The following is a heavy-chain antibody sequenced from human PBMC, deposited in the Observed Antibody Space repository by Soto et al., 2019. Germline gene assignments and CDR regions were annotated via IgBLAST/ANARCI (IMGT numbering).Heavy chain of an antibody. D-gene: IGHD2-2*01. Sequence: EVQLVETGGGLVQPGGSLKLSCAASGFALSGSTMHWVRQASGKGLEWVGRIRSKGNTYATSYAASVQGRFTISRDVLKNTAFLEMNSLKTEDTAVYYCTKPIPASVYYYGMDVWGQGTTVTVSS. CDR1: GFALSGST. CDR2: IRSKGNTYAT. CDR3: TKPIPASVYYYGMDV. J-gene: IGHJ6*02. V-gene: IGHV3-73*02.